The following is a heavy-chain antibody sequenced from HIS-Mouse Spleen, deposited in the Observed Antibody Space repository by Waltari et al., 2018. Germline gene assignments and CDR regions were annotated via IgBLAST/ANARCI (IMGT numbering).Heavy chain of an antibody. CDR2: ISYDGSNK. CDR1: GFTFSSYA. D-gene: IGHD6-6*01. J-gene: IGHJ6*02. V-gene: IGHV3-30-3*01. CDR3: ARGTSIAARRHYYYGMDV. Sequence: QVQLVEAGGGVVQPGRSLRLSCAASGFTFSSYAMHGVRQAPGKGMEWVAVISYDGSNKYYADSVKGRFTISRDNSKNTLYLQMNSLRAEDTAVYYCARGTSIAARRHYYYGMDVWGQGTTVTVSS.